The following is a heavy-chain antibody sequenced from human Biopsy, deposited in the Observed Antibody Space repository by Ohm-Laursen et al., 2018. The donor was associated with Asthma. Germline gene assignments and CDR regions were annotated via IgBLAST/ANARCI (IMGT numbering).Heavy chain of an antibody. V-gene: IGHV4-59*01. Sequence: GTLSLTYTVSPGSINDYYWNWIRQFPGKGLEWIGYVHSSGSTRFNPSLKSRVTVSVDTSVDQVSLKLSSVSAADTAIYYCARATSTWSQSGPHFFDHWGPGTLVTVSS. CDR3: ARATSTWSQSGPHFFDH. CDR1: PGSINDYY. D-gene: IGHD6-13*01. CDR2: VHSSGST. J-gene: IGHJ5*02.